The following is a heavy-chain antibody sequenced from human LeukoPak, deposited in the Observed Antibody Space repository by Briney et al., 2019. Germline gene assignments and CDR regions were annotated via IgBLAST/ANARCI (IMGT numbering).Heavy chain of an antibody. Sequence: GGSLRLSCAASGFTFSIYSMNWVRQAPGKGLEWISYITSSSGTIYYTDSVKGRFTISRDNAKNSLYLQMSSLRAEDTAVYYCARVAPGHDIGRGYFDYWGQATLATVSS. CDR1: GFTFSIYS. CDR3: ARVAPGHDIGRGYFDY. CDR2: ITSSSGTI. D-gene: IGHD2-21*01. J-gene: IGHJ4*02. V-gene: IGHV3-48*01.